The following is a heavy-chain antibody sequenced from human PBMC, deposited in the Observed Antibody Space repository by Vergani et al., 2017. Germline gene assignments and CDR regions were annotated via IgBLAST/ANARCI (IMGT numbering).Heavy chain of an antibody. J-gene: IGHJ6*02. V-gene: IGHV1-18*01. Sequence: QVQLVQSGAEVKKPGASVKVSCKASGYTFTSYGISWVRQAPGQGLEWMGWISAYNGNTNYAQKLQGRVTMTTDTSTSTAYMELRSLRSDDTAVYYCARETGITGTPVVSYYGMDVWGQGTTVTVSS. CDR2: ISAYNGNT. CDR1: GYTFTSYG. D-gene: IGHD1-7*01. CDR3: ARETGITGTPVVSYYGMDV.